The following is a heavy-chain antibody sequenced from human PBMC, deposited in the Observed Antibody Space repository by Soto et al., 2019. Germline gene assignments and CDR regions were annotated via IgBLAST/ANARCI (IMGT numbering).Heavy chain of an antibody. V-gene: IGHV1-2*04. CDR3: ARAGTMVRGVITYAFDI. CDR1: GYTFTGYY. CDR2: INPNSGGT. J-gene: IGHJ3*02. Sequence: ASVKVSCKASGYTFTGYYMHWVRQAPGQGLEWMGWINPNSGGTNYAQKFQGWVTMTRDTSISTAYMELSRLRSDDTAVYYCARAGTMVRGVITYAFDIWGKGTMVTVAS. D-gene: IGHD3-10*01.